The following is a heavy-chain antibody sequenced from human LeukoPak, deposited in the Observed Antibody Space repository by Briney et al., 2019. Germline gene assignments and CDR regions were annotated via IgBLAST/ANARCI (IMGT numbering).Heavy chain of an antibody. CDR1: GYTFTCYY. CDR3: ASGYYDSSGYPLFDY. V-gene: IGHV1-2*06. D-gene: IGHD3-22*01. Sequence: ASVKVSCKASGYTFTCYYMHWVRQAPGQGLEWMGRINPNSGGTNYAQKFQGRVTITRDTSISTAYMELSRLRSDDTAVYYCASGYYDSSGYPLFDYWGQGTLVTVSS. CDR2: INPNSGGT. J-gene: IGHJ4*02.